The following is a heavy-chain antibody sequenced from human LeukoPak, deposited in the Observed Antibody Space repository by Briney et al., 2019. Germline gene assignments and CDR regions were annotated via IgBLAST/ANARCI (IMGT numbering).Heavy chain of an antibody. CDR2: IYYSGST. CDR1: GGSISSSNW. J-gene: IGHJ6*03. CDR3: ARAISGYYYYYMDV. D-gene: IGHD1-20*01. V-gene: IGHV4-4*02. Sequence: SGTLSLTCAVSGGSISSSNWWSWVRQPPGKGLEWIGDIYYSGSTNYNPSLKSRVTVSVDTSKNQFSLKLSSVAAADTAVYFCARAISGYYYYYMDVWGKGTTVTISS.